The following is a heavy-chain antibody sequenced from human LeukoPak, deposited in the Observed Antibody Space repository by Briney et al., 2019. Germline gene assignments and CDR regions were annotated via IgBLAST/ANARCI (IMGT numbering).Heavy chain of an antibody. CDR2: MNPNSGNT. CDR3: ARGMGYYDFWSGRYYYYYMDV. CDR1: GYTFTGYY. Sequence: EASVKVSCKASGYTFTGYYMHWVRQATGQGLEWMGWMNPNSGNTGYAQKFQGRVTITRNTSISTAYMELSSLRSEDTAVYYCARGMGYYDFWSGRYYYYYMDVWGKGTTVTVSS. D-gene: IGHD3-3*01. V-gene: IGHV1-8*03. J-gene: IGHJ6*03.